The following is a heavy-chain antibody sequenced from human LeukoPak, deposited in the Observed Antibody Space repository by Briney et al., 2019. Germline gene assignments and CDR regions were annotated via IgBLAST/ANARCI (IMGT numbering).Heavy chain of an antibody. Sequence: SETLSLTCTVSGGSINSYYWSWLRQPPGKGLEWIGYIYYSGSTNYNPSLKSRVTISVDTSKKQFSLSLTDVTAADTAVYYCARSTGSKVIGFCSGGSCVNWFDPWGQGTLVTVSS. CDR3: ARSTGSKVIGFCSGGSCVNWFDP. V-gene: IGHV4-59*08. CDR2: IYYSGST. D-gene: IGHD2-15*01. CDR1: GGSINSYY. J-gene: IGHJ5*02.